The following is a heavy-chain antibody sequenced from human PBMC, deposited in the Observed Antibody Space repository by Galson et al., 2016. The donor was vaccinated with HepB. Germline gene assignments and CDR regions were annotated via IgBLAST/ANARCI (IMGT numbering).Heavy chain of an antibody. V-gene: IGHV4-31*03. CDR1: GGSVSSGGYF. J-gene: IGHJ4*02. Sequence: TLSLTCTVSGGSVSSGGYFWSWIRQLPGKGLEWIGYIDYSGSTHYNPSLKSRVNLSVGTSKTQFSLNLSSVTAADTGVYYCARDSGYYSASGSYYYWGQGTLVAVSS. CDR2: IDYSGST. CDR3: ARDSGYYSASGSYYY. D-gene: IGHD3-10*01.